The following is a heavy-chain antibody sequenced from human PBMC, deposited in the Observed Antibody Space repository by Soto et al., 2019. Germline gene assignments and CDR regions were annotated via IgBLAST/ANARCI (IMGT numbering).Heavy chain of an antibody. D-gene: IGHD1-1*01. V-gene: IGHV1-69*12. Sequence: QVQLEQSGAEVKKPGSSVKVSCKASGGTFRNSAISWVRQAPGQGLEWMGGIMPIFRTPDYAQKFHGRVTITADESPSTAYMELSGLRSDDTAVYFCARDNDRPQLGGNYYYILDVWGHGTTVTVSS. CDR3: ARDNDRPQLGGNYYYILDV. CDR2: IMPIFRTP. J-gene: IGHJ6*02. CDR1: GGTFRNSA.